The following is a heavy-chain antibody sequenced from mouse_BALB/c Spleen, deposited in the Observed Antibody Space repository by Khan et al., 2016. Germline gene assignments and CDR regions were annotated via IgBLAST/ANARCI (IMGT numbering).Heavy chain of an antibody. J-gene: IGHJ4*01. Sequence: EVELVESGGGLVQPGGSRKLSCAASGFTFSSFGMHWVRQAPDKGLEWVAYISGGSSTIFYADTVKGRFTISRDNPMNTLFLRMTRLRSENTAMYFSARIYYGLYYAMDYWGQGTSVTVSS. D-gene: IGHD2-1*01. CDR3: ARIYYGLYYAMDY. V-gene: IGHV5-17*02. CDR2: ISGGSSTI. CDR1: GFTFSSFG.